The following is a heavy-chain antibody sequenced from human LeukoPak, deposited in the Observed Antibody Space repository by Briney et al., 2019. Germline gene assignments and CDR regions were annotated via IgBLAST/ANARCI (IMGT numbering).Heavy chain of an antibody. V-gene: IGHV4-59*08. Sequence: SETLSLTCTVSGGSISSYYWSWIRQPPGKGLEWIGYIYYSGSTNYNPSLKSRVTISVDTSKNQFSLKLSSVTAADTAVYYCARTLDIVVVPAAMGAFDIWGQGTMVTVSS. CDR3: ARTLDIVVVPAAMGAFDI. D-gene: IGHD2-2*03. J-gene: IGHJ3*02. CDR1: GGSISSYY. CDR2: IYYSGST.